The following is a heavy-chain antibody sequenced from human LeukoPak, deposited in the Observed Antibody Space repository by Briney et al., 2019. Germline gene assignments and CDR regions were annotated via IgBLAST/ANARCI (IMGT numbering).Heavy chain of an antibody. CDR2: IYTSGST. J-gene: IGHJ3*02. V-gene: IGHV4-4*07. CDR3: ARDRGTYYYDSSGRGAFDI. Sequence: SETLSLTCTVSGGSISSYYWSWIRQPAGKGLEWIGRIYTSGSTNYNPSLKSRVTMSVDTSKNQFSLKLSSVTAADTAVYYCARDRGTYYYDSSGRGAFDIWGQGTMVTVSS. CDR1: GGSISSYY. D-gene: IGHD3-22*01.